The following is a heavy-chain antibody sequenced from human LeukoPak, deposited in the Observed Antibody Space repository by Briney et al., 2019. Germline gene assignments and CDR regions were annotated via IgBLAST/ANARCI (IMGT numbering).Heavy chain of an antibody. Sequence: SETLSLTCTVSGGSISSSSYYWSWIRQPPGKGLEWIGEINHSGSTNYNPSLKSRVTISVDTSKNQFSLKLSSVTAADTAVYYCARARDISARDAFDIWGQGTMVTVSS. CDR1: GGSISSSSYY. V-gene: IGHV4-39*07. CDR2: INHSGST. D-gene: IGHD2-15*01. J-gene: IGHJ3*02. CDR3: ARARDISARDAFDI.